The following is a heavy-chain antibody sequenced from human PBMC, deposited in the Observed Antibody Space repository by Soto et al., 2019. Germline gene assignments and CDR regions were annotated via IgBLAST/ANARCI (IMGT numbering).Heavy chain of an antibody. D-gene: IGHD2-2*01. CDR1: GYTFTSYG. CDR3: ARVSDIVVVPAATHYFDY. J-gene: IGHJ4*02. V-gene: IGHV1-18*01. Sequence: ASVKVSCKASGYTFTSYGISWVRQAPGQGLEWMGWISAYNGNTNYAQKLQGRVTMTTDTSTSTAYMELRSLRSDDTAVYYCARVSDIVVVPAATHYFDYWGQGTLVTVSS. CDR2: ISAYNGNT.